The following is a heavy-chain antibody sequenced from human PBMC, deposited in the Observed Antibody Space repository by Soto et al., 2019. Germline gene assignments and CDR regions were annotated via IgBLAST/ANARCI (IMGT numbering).Heavy chain of an antibody. V-gene: IGHV1-69*12. CDR1: GGTFRTSA. D-gene: IGHD3-3*02. CDR3: ARDKDRQQLGGNYYYILAV. Sequence: QVQLVQSGAEVKKPGSSVRVSCKTSGGTFRTSAISWVRQAPGQGLEWMGGIMPVFPTPDYAQKFQGRVTTTADESTSTVYMELSSLRSEDTAVYYCARDKDRQQLGGNYYYILAVWGQGTTVTVSS. CDR2: IMPVFPTP. J-gene: IGHJ6*02.